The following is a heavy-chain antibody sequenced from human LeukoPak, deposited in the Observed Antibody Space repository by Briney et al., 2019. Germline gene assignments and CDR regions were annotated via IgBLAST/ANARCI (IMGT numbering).Heavy chain of an antibody. D-gene: IGHD3-10*01. V-gene: IGHV1-69*06. Sequence: SVKVSCKASGGTFSSYTISWVRQAPGQGLEWMGGIIPIFGTANYAQKFQGRVTITADKSTSTAYMELSSLRSEDTAVYYCARSWRSLGSYGSGSYPPDYWGQGTLVTVSS. CDR1: GGTFSSYT. J-gene: IGHJ4*02. CDR3: ARSWRSLGSYGSGSYPPDY. CDR2: IIPIFGTA.